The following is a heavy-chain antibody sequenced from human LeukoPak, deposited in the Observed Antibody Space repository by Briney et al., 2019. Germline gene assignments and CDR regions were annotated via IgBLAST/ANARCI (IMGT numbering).Heavy chain of an antibody. CDR1: GGSISSHY. V-gene: IGHV4-59*11. CDR3: ARSGRSSYYLPLSQSPFDP. D-gene: IGHD3-3*01. J-gene: IGHJ5*02. CDR2: IYYSGST. Sequence: PSETLSLTCTVSGGSISSHYWSWIRQPPGKGLEGIGYIYYSGSTNYNPSLKSRVTISVDTSKNQFSLKLSSVTAADTAVYYCARSGRSSYYLPLSQSPFDPWGQGTLVTVSS.